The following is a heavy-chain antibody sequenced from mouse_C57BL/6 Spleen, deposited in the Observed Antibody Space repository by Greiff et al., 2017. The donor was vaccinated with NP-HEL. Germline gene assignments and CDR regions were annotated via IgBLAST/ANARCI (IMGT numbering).Heavy chain of an antibody. CDR2: ISYSGST. D-gene: IGHD1-1*01. V-gene: IGHV3-8*01. Sequence: EVKLVESGPGLAKPSQSLSLTCSVSGYSFTSYYWNWIRKFPGNKLEYMGYISYSGSTYYNPSLKSRISIIRDPSKNQYYLQLNSETTEDTATYYCAKSNYGTSPFAYWGQGTLVTVSA. CDR3: AKSNYGTSPFAY. CDR1: GYSFTSYY. J-gene: IGHJ3*01.